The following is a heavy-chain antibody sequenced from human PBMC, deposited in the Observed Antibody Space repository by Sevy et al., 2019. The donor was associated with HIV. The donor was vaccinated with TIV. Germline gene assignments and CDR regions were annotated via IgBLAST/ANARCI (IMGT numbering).Heavy chain of an antibody. CDR1: GFTFSSYA. CDR3: AKWEYDSSGYYYTPDFDY. Sequence: GGSLRLSCAASGFTFSSYAMSWVRQAPGKGLEWVSAISGSGGSTYYADSVKGRFTISRDNSKNTLYLQMNSLRAEDTAVYYCAKWEYDSSGYYYTPDFDYWGQGTLVTVSS. J-gene: IGHJ4*02. D-gene: IGHD3-22*01. V-gene: IGHV3-23*01. CDR2: ISGSGGST.